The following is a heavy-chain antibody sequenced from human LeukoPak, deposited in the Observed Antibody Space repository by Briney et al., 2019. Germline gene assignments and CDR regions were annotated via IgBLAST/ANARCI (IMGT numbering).Heavy chain of an antibody. CDR1: GGSISSGDYY. Sequence: SETLSLTCTVSGGSISSGDYYWSWIRQPPGKGLEWIGYIYYSVSTYYNPSLKSRVTISVDTSKNQFSLKLSSVTAADTAVYYCARVKERDDFYDATEFDYWGQGTLVTVSS. CDR3: ARVKERDDFYDATEFDY. CDR2: IYYSVST. J-gene: IGHJ4*02. D-gene: IGHD2/OR15-2a*01. V-gene: IGHV4-30-4*01.